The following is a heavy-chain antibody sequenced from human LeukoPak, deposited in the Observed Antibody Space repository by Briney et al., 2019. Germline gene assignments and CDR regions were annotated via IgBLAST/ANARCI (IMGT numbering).Heavy chain of an antibody. CDR2: ISAYNGDT. CDR3: AGRPEGAEDFDY. Sequence: AAVKVPCEASGLTFARYGTSWGRQAPGQGLEWMGWISAYNGDTNYAQKFRGRVTTTTETTTTTAHMELSRAGSGATAAYCFAGRPEGAEDFDYWGQGTLVTVSS. CDR1: GLTFARYG. V-gene: IGHV1-18*01. J-gene: IGHJ4*02. D-gene: IGHD3-16*01.